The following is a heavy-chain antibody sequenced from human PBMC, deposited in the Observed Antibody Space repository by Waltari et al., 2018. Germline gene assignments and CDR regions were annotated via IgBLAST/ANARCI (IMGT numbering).Heavy chain of an antibody. Sequence: EVQLVESGGGLVQPGGSLRLSCAASGFTFSSYSMNWVRQAPGKGLDGVSYIRSSSSTIYYADSGKGRFTISRDNAKNSLYLQMNSLRAEDTAVYYCARVAIYYYYMDVWGKGTTVTVSS. D-gene: IGHD5-18*01. CDR2: IRSSSSTI. V-gene: IGHV3-48*04. J-gene: IGHJ6*03. CDR3: ARVAIYYYYMDV. CDR1: GFTFSSYS.